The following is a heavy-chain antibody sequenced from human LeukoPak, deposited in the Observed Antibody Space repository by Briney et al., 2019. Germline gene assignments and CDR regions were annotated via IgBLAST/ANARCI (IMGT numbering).Heavy chain of an antibody. V-gene: IGHV4-59*01. CDR1: GGSISVYY. CDR2: IYHSGST. D-gene: IGHD1-7*01. CDR3: ARDRWNYGTDSFEI. J-gene: IGHJ3*02. Sequence: PSETLSLTCTVSGGSISVYYWNWIRQPPGKGLEWLGYIYHSGSTKYNPSLESRVTMSVDTSKNQFSLKLNSVTAADTAVYYCARDRWNYGTDSFEIWGQGALVTVSS.